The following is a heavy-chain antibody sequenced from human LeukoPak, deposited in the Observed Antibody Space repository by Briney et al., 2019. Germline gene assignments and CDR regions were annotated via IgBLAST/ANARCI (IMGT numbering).Heavy chain of an antibody. CDR3: GRQGYTASYYFVDY. V-gene: IGHV4-4*07. CDR1: GGSPNSYY. CDR2: IYTTGTT. D-gene: IGHD3-10*01. Sequence: SETLSLSCTASGGSPNSYYWGWVRQPAGKGLEWVARIYTTGTTNYSPSLKGRLTMSLDTSKNQFYLKLRSVTAADTAVYYCGRQGYTASYYFVDYWGQGNLVTVSS. J-gene: IGHJ4*02.